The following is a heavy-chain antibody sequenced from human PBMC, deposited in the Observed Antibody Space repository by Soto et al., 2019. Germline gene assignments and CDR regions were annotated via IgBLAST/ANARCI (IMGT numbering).Heavy chain of an antibody. CDR3: ARDLVGVVGGMDV. J-gene: IGHJ6*02. D-gene: IGHD2-21*01. CDR2: ISSSSSYI. V-gene: IGHV3-21*01. CDR1: GFTFSGYS. Sequence: GGSLRLSCAASGFTFSGYSMNWVRQAPGKGLEWVSSISSSSSYIYYADSVKGRFTISRDNAKNSLYLQMNSLRAEDTAVYYCARDLVGVVGGMDVWGQGTTVTVSS.